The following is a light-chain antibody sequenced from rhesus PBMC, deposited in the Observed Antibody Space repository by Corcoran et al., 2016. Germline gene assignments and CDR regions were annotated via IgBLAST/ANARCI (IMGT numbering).Light chain of an antibody. J-gene: IGKJ2*01. CDR3: QHNYGTPYS. CDR2: KAS. CDR1: ENVNNY. Sequence: DIKMTQSPSSLAASVGDRVTITFRTSENVNNYLNWYQQKPGKAPKLLIYKASTLQSGVQSRYSGSGSGTDYTVTISSLQSEDVATYYCQHNYGTPYSFGQGTKVEIK. V-gene: IGKV1-74*01.